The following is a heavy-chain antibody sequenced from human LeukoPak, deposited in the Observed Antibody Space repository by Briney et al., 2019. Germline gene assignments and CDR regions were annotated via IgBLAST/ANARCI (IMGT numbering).Heavy chain of an antibody. CDR1: GFIFSNYG. CDR3: VRDGGELEADGFDI. Sequence: GRSLSLSCAASGFIFSNYGMHWVRQAPGKGVDWVAIISHDGTNRKYVDSVKGRFTISRDNSKNTLYLQLTSLRAEDTAVYYCVRDGGELEADGFDIWGKGTMVAVSS. CDR2: ISHDGTNR. D-gene: IGHD2-21*01. V-gene: IGHV3-33*01. J-gene: IGHJ3*02.